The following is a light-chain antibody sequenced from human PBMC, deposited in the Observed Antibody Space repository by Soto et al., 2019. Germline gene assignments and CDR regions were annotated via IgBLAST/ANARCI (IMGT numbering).Light chain of an antibody. Sequence: QSVLTQPPSASGTPGQRVTISCSESSSNIGSNYVYWYQQLPGTAPKLLIYRNNQRPSGVPDRFSGSKSGTSASLAISGLRSEDEADYYCAAWDDSLSGPVFGGGTKLTVL. CDR2: RNN. CDR3: AAWDDSLSGPV. V-gene: IGLV1-47*01. J-gene: IGLJ3*02. CDR1: SSNIGSNY.